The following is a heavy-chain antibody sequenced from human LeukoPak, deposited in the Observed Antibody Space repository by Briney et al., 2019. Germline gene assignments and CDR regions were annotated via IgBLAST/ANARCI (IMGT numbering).Heavy chain of an antibody. CDR1: GFTFDSYG. V-gene: IGHV3-48*04. Sequence: GGSLRLSCTASGFTFDSYGMAWVRQAPGKGLEWLSYISPSRGTIYYADSVKGRFTISRDNVKNSLHLEMNSLRVEDTAVYYCARADGPARRALDIWGQGTMVTVSS. CDR2: ISPSRGTI. CDR3: ARADGPARRALDI. J-gene: IGHJ3*02.